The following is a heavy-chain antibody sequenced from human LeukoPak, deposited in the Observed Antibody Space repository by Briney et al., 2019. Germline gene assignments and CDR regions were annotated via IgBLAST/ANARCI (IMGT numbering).Heavy chain of an antibody. J-gene: IGHJ3*02. CDR3: ARRGWSAFDI. CDR2: IYYSGST. CDR1: GGSISSYY. Sequence: SETLSLTCTVSGGSISSYYWSWIRQPPGKGLEWIGYIYYSGSTNYNPSLKSRVTISVDTSKNQFSLKLSSVTAADTAVYYCARRGWSAFDIWGQGTMVTVSS. V-gene: IGHV4-59*08. D-gene: IGHD3-3*01.